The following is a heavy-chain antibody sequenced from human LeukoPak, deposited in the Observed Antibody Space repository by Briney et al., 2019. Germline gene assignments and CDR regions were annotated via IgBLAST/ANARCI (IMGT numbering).Heavy chain of an antibody. D-gene: IGHD3-16*01. V-gene: IGHV5-51*01. CDR1: GYSFSSYW. J-gene: IGHJ3*02. CDR2: IYPGDSDS. CDR3: ARRLGGADVFDI. Sequence: GESLKISCKGSGYSFSSYWIAWVRQIPGKGLEWMRIIYPGDSDSKYSRSFQGQVTTSADKSINTAYLQWSSLKASDSAMYYCARRLGGADVFDIWGQGTMVTVSS.